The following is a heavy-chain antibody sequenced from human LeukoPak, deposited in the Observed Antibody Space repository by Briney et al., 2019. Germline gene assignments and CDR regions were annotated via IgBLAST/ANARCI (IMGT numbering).Heavy chain of an antibody. Sequence: ASVKVSCKASGYTFTSYGISWVRQAPGQGREWMGWISAYNGNTNYAQKLQGRVTMTTDTSTSTAYMELRSLRSDDTVVYYCARDHARMIVAPNRVVLTYYWGKGNRVTVS. CDR1: GYTFTSYG. D-gene: IGHD3-22*01. J-gene: IGHJ4*02. CDR3: ARDHARMIVAPNRVVLTYY. V-gene: IGHV1-18*01. CDR2: ISAYNGNT.